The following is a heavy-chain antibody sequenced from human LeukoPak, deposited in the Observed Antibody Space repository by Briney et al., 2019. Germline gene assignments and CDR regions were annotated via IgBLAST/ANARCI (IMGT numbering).Heavy chain of an antibody. CDR2: IYYSGST. V-gene: IGHV4-30-4*01. D-gene: IGHD1-26*01. J-gene: IGHJ4*02. CDR1: GGSISSGDYY. Sequence: SQTLSLTCTVSGGSISSGDYYWSWIRQPPGKGLEWIGYIYYSGSTYYNPSLKSRVTISVDTSKNQFSLKLSSVTAADTAVYYCASVSVGATEIDYWGQGTLVTVSS. CDR3: ASVSVGATEIDY.